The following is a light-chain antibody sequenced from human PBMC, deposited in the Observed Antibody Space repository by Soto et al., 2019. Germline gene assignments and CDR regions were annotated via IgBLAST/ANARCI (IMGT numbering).Light chain of an antibody. Sequence: EIVLTQSPGTLSLSPGERATLSCRASQSIRSSYLAWYQQKPGQAPRLLIYGASSRDTGIPDRFSGSGSGTDFTLTISRLEPEDFAVYYCQQYGSTPKTFGGGTKVEIK. CDR2: GAS. CDR3: QQYGSTPKT. V-gene: IGKV3-20*01. J-gene: IGKJ4*01. CDR1: QSIRSSY.